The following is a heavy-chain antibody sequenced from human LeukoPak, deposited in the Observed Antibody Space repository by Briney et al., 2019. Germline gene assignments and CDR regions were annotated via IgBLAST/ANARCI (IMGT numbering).Heavy chain of an antibody. CDR2: ISSSSSYI. Sequence: PGGSLRLSCAASGFTFSTYSMNWVRQAPGKGLEWVSSISSSSSYIYYADSVKGRFTISRHNAKNSLYLQMNSLRAEDTAVYYCARVVAADHYFDYWGQGTLVTVSS. CDR1: GFTFSTYS. V-gene: IGHV3-21*01. J-gene: IGHJ4*02. D-gene: IGHD2-2*01. CDR3: ARVVAADHYFDY.